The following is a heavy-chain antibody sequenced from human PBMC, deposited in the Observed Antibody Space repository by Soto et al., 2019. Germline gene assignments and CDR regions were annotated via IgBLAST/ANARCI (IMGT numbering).Heavy chain of an antibody. J-gene: IGHJ4*02. CDR3: ARESEDLTSNFDY. CDR1: GFTFTRYS. CDR2: ISSTTNYI. Sequence: EVQLVESGGGLVKPGGSLRLSCAASGFTFTRYSMNWVRQAPGKGLEWVSSISSTTNYIYYADSMKGRVTVSRDNAKNSVYLEMNSLSAEDTAVYYCARESEDLTSNFDYWGQGTLGTVSS. V-gene: IGHV3-21*01.